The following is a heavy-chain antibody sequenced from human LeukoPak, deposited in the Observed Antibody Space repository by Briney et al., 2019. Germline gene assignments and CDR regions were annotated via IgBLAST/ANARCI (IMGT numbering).Heavy chain of an antibody. CDR2: IIPILGIA. CDR3: RADYDDSSGYADY. D-gene: IGHD3-22*01. J-gene: IGHJ4*02. V-gene: IGHV1-69*04. Sequence: GASVKVSCKASGGTFSSYAISWVRQAPGQGLEWMGRIIPILGIANYAQKFQGRVTITADKSTSTAYMELSSLRSEDTAVYYCRADYDDSSGYADYWGQGTLVTVSS. CDR1: GGTFSSYA.